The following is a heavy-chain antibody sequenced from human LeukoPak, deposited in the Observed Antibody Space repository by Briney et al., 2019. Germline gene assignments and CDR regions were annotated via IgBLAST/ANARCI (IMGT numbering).Heavy chain of an antibody. V-gene: IGHV1-18*01. CDR3: ARVLDYGGSSYYYYYMDV. CDR2: ISAYNGNT. J-gene: IGHJ6*03. CDR1: GYTFTSYG. D-gene: IGHD4-23*01. Sequence: ASVKVSCKASGYTFTSYGISWVRQAPGQGLEWMGWISAYNGNTNYAQKLQGRVTMTTDTSTSTAYMELRSLRSDDTAVYYCARVLDYGGSSYYYYYMDVWGKGTTVTVSS.